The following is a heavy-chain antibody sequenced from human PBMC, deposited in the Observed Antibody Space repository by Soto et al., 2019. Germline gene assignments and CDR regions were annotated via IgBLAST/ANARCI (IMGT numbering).Heavy chain of an antibody. D-gene: IGHD6-13*01. V-gene: IGHV5-10-1*01. CDR3: ALRLAAADYYYGMDV. CDR1: GYSFTSYW. CDR2: IDPSDSYT. Sequence: PGESLKISCKGSGYSFTSYWISWVRQMPGKGLEWMGRIDPSDSYTNYSPSFQGHVTISADKSISTACLQWSSLKASDTAMYYCALRLAAADYYYGMDVWGQGTTVTVSS. J-gene: IGHJ6*02.